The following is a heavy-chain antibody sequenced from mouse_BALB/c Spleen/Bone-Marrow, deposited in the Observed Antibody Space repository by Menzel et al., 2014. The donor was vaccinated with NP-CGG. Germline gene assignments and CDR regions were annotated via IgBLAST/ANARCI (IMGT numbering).Heavy chain of an antibody. Sequence: EVQLQQSGAELVKPGASVKLSCTASGFNIKDTYMHRVKQRPDQGLEWIGRIDPANGNTKYDPKFQGKATITADTSSNTAYLQLSSLTSEDTAVYYCARSYGSSPFDYGGQGTTLTVSS. V-gene: IGHV14-3*02. CDR3: ARSYGSSPFDY. J-gene: IGHJ2*01. CDR1: GFNIKDTY. D-gene: IGHD1-1*01. CDR2: IDPANGNT.